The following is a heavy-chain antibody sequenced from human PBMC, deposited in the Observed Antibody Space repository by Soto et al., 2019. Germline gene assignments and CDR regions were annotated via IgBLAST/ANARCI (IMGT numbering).Heavy chain of an antibody. J-gene: IGHJ4*02. D-gene: IGHD1-1*01. CDR2: VSGSGGST. CDR3: AKCNEGYNYGSLDY. V-gene: IGHV3-23*01. Sequence: GGSLRLSCAASGFTFRSYAMSWVRQAPGRGLEWVSAVSGSGGSTYYADSVKGRLTISRDNSKNTLYLQMNSLRAEDTAVYYCAKCNEGYNYGSLDYWGQGTLVTVSS. CDR1: GFTFRSYA.